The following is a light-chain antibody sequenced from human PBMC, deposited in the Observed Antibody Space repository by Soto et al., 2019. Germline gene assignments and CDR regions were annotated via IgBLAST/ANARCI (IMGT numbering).Light chain of an antibody. CDR2: DAS. V-gene: IGKV3-11*01. CDR1: QSIGSY. Sequence: EIVLTQSPATLSLSPGERATLSCRASQSIGSYLGWYQQKPGQAPRLLIYDASNRATGIPVRFSGSGSGTDFTLTISSLEPEDFAVYYCQQRSTWPRTFGQGTRLEIK. CDR3: QQRSTWPRT. J-gene: IGKJ5*01.